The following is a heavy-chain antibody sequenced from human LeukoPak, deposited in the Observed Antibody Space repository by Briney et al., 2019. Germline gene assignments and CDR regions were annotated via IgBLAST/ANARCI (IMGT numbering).Heavy chain of an antibody. CDR2: IQYDGNNK. Sequence: GGSLRLSCAASGFTFSRSGMHWVRQAPGKGLEWVTFIQYDGNNKYYADSVKGRFTISRDNSKNTLYLQMNSLRTEDTAAYYCAKRAAYYGDYDYWGQGTLVTVSS. V-gene: IGHV3-30*02. J-gene: IGHJ4*02. CDR3: AKRAAYYGDYDY. D-gene: IGHD4-17*01. CDR1: GFTFSRSG.